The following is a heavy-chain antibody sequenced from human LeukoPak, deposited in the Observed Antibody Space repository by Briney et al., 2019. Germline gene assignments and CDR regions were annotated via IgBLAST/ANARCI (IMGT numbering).Heavy chain of an antibody. J-gene: IGHJ4*02. Sequence: PGGSLRLSCAASGFTFSGYVMTWVRQAPGKGLEWVSAISASGGNTYYADSVKGRFTISRDNSKNTLSLQMNSLRAEDTAVYYCAKDRHYYGSGSYSYYFDYWGQGTLVTVSS. D-gene: IGHD3-10*01. V-gene: IGHV3-23*01. CDR2: ISASGGNT. CDR3: AKDRHYYGSGSYSYYFDY. CDR1: GFTFSGYV.